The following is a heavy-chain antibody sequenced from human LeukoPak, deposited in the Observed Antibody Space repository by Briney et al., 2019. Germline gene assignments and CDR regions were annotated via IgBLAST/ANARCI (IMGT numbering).Heavy chain of an antibody. D-gene: IGHD3-9*01. CDR2: IRGSGGST. Sequence: TGGSLRLSCAASGFTFSSYGMSWVRQAPGKGLEWVSAIRGSGGSTYYADSVKGRFTISRDNSKNTLYLQMNSLRAEDTAVYYCAKDRPYYDILTGYFYWGQGTLVTVSS. CDR1: GFTFSSYG. V-gene: IGHV3-23*01. CDR3: AKDRPYYDILTGYFY. J-gene: IGHJ4*02.